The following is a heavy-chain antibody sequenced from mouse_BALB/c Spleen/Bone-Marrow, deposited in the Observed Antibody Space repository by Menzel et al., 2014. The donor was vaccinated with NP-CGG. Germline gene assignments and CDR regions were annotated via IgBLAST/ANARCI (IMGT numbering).Heavy chain of an antibody. CDR1: GFTFSDYY. Sequence: EVNVVESGGGLVQPGGSLKLSCAPSGFTFSDYYMYWVRQTPEKRLEWVAYISNGGGSTYYPDTVKGRFTISRDNAKNTLYLQMSRLKSEDTAMYYCARQDYSYYYTMDYWGQGTSVTVSS. V-gene: IGHV5-12*01. CDR2: ISNGGGST. D-gene: IGHD2-13*01. CDR3: ARQDYSYYYTMDY. J-gene: IGHJ4*01.